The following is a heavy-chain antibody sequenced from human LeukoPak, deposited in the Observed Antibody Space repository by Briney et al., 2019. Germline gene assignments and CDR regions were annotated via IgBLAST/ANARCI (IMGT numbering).Heavy chain of an antibody. CDR3: ARQLRSSYSYYYYMDV. CDR2: ISAYNGNT. CDR1: GGTFSSYA. D-gene: IGHD4-17*01. J-gene: IGHJ6*03. V-gene: IGHV1-18*01. Sequence: ASVKVSCKASGGTFSSYAISWVRQAPGQGLEWMGWISAYNGNTNYAQKLQGRVTMTTDTSTSTACMELRSLRSDDTAVYYCARQLRSSYSYYYYMDVWGKGTTVTVSS.